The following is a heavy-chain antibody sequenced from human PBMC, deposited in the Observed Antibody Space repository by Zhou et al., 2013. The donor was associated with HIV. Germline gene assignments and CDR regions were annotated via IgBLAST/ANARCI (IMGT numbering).Heavy chain of an antibody. V-gene: IGHV4-39*07. Sequence: QVQLQESGPGLVKPSETLSLTCTVSGGSISSSSYYWGWIRQPPGKGLEWIGSIYYSGSTYHNPSLKSRVTISVDTSKNQFSLKLSSVTAADTAVYYCARLRYFDWSQPFDYWGQGTLVTVSS. CDR3: ARLRYFDWSQPFDY. J-gene: IGHJ4*02. D-gene: IGHD3-9*01. CDR1: GGSISSSSYY. CDR2: IYYSGST.